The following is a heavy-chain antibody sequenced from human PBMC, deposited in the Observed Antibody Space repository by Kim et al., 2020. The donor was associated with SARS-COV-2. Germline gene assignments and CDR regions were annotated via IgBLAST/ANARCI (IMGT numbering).Heavy chain of an antibody. J-gene: IGHJ4*02. CDR3: ARHSGQQPAPPDY. Sequence: GESLKISCEASGYTFTSFWVAWVRQMPGKGLEWMGIIYPRDSDTRYSPSFQGQITISADRSTNTAYLQWSNLKTSDSAMYYCARHSGQQPAPPDYWGQGTRVTVSS. V-gene: IGHV5-51*01. D-gene: IGHD3-10*01. CDR2: IYPRDSDT. CDR1: GYTFTSFW.